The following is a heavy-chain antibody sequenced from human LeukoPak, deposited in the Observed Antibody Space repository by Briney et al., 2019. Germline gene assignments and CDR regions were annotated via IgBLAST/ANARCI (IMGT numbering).Heavy chain of an antibody. CDR2: IYYTGST. V-gene: IGHV4-39*07. Sequence: PSETLSLTCTVSGGSMSNSSYYWGWIRQPPGKGLEWIGSIYYTGSTYYNPSLKSRVTISVDTSKNQFSLKLSSVTAADTAVYYCARLYYDILTGYPLYYYMDVWGKGTTVTISS. CDR1: GGSMSNSSYY. J-gene: IGHJ6*03. CDR3: ARLYYDILTGYPLYYYMDV. D-gene: IGHD3-9*01.